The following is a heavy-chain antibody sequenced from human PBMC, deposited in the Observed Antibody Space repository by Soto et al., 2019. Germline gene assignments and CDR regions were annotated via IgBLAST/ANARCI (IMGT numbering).Heavy chain of an antibody. CDR1: GGSISSPNFY. J-gene: IGHJ4*02. V-gene: IGHV4-31*03. CDR3: ARLRTYDLMTAPDY. CDR2: IYYNGTT. D-gene: IGHD3-9*01. Sequence: PSETLSLTCTVSGGSISSPNFYWSWIRHHPGKGLEWIGHIYYNGTTYYNPTLKCRVSISVDTSKNQFSLKLSSVTAADTAVYYCARLRTYDLMTAPDYWGQGTLVTVSS.